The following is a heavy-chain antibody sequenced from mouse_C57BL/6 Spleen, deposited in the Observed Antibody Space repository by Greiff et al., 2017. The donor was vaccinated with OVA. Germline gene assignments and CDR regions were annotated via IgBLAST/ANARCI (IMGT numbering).Heavy chain of an antibody. J-gene: IGHJ3*01. CDR2: ISDGGSYT. CDR1: GFTFSSYA. CDR3: ARDQYDYGFAY. Sequence: EVQGVESGGGLVKPGGSLKLSCAASGFTFSSYAMSWVRQTPEKRLEWVATISDGGSYTYYPDNVKGRFTISRDNAKNNLYLQMSHLKSEDTAMYYCARDQYDYGFAYWGQGTLVTVSA. V-gene: IGHV5-4*01. D-gene: IGHD2-4*01.